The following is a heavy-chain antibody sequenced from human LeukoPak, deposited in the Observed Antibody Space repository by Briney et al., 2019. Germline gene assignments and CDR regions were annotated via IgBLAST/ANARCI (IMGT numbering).Heavy chain of an antibody. J-gene: IGHJ6*03. V-gene: IGHV3-23*01. Sequence: GGSLRLSCAASGFTFSSYAMSWVRQAPGKGLEWVSAISGSGGSTYYADSVKGRFTISRDSAKNSLYLQMSSLSAEDTAVYYCARQRWFGEFKYYYMDVWGKGTTVTVSS. CDR2: ISGSGGST. CDR3: ARQRWFGEFKYYYMDV. D-gene: IGHD3-10*01. CDR1: GFTFSSYA.